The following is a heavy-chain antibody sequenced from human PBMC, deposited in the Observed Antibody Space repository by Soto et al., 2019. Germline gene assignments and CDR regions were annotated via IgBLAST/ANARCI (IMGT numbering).Heavy chain of an antibody. D-gene: IGHD3-16*01. V-gene: IGHV2-5*01. CDR2: IYWNDDK. Sequence: QITLKESGPTLVKPTETLTLTCTVSGFPLSARGVGVGWIRQPPGKALEWLALIYWNDDKRYSPSLKSRLTITKDTSKNQVVLSMTNTDPVDTAKYYCAHSPWGAAPDYWGQGTLVTVSS. J-gene: IGHJ4*02. CDR3: AHSPWGAAPDY. CDR1: GFPLSARGVG.